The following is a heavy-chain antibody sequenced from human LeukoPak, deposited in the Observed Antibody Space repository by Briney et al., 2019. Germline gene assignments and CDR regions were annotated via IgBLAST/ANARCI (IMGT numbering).Heavy chain of an antibody. Sequence: SETLSLTCAVSGGSNSSGGYSWSWIRQPPGKGLEWIGSISYSGSTYYNPSLKSRVTISVDTSKNQFSLKVTSVTAADTAVFYCARHYVDIRTVGASYYYYGLDVWGQGTTVTVSS. CDR2: ISYSGST. D-gene: IGHD3-16*02. CDR3: ARHYVDIRTVGASYYYYGLDV. CDR1: GGSNSSGGYS. V-gene: IGHV4-39*01. J-gene: IGHJ6*02.